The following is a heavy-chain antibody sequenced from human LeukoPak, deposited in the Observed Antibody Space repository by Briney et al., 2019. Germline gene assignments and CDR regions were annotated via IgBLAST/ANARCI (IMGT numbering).Heavy chain of an antibody. D-gene: IGHD4-17*01. J-gene: IGHJ3*01. CDR1: GFTFSSYG. V-gene: IGHV3-33*05. CDR3: GRDPNGDYVGAFEF. CDR2: ISYDGSTK. Sequence: PGGSLRLSCAASGFTFSSYGMQWVRQAPGEGLEWVAVISYDGSTKCYGDTVKGRFTISRDNSENTLYLQMNSLRAGDTAVYFCGRDPNGDYVGAFEFWGQGTLVTVSS.